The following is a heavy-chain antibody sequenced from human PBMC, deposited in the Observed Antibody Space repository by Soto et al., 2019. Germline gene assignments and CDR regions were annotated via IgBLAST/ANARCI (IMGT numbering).Heavy chain of an antibody. D-gene: IGHD3-10*01. Sequence: QVLLQVSGPGLVRPSQTLSLTCSVSGDSLNSGSGHWAWIRQSPGKGLDLIASISSDGDANYKPSLQSRLSTSVDTSTKQIFLNLTSVTAADTAIYYCARTTIYYCPNPKCGLFVDNWGQGAQVIVAS. V-gene: IGHV4-31*03. J-gene: IGHJ4*02. CDR3: ARTTIYYCPNPKCGLFVDN. CDR1: GDSLNSGSGH. CDR2: ISSDGDA.